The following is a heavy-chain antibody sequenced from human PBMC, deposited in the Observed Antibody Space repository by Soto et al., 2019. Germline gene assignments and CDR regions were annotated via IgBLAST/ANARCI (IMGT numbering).Heavy chain of an antibody. J-gene: IGHJ4*02. V-gene: IGHV4-39*01. CDR1: GGSISSRSYY. D-gene: IGHD2-2*01. CDR3: ASYVQYIVVVPAEREYYFDY. Sequence: LCLRCSVSGGSISSRSYYWGRISQPPGKGLEWIGSIYYSGSTYYNPSLKRRVTISVDTSKNQFSLKLSSVTAADTAVYYCASYVQYIVVVPAEREYYFDYWVQGTLVTVSS. CDR2: IYYSGST.